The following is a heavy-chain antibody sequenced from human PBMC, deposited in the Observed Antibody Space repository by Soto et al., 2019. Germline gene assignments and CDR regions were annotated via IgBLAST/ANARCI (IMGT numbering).Heavy chain of an antibody. CDR3: AKGTSPIANAGFFDY. Sequence: EVQLVESGGGLVQPGRSLRLSCAASGFTFDDYAMHWVRQAPGKGLEWVSSISWNSDTIDHADSVQGRFTISSDNAKNSLYLQMSSLRAEDSALYYCAKGTSPIANAGFFDYWGQGTLLTVSS. V-gene: IGHV3-9*01. D-gene: IGHD3-9*01. CDR2: ISWNSDTI. CDR1: GFTFDDYA. J-gene: IGHJ4*02.